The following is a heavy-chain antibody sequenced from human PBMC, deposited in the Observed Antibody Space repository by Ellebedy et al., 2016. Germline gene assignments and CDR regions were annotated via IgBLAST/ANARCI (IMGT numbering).Heavy chain of an antibody. D-gene: IGHD2-21*01. J-gene: IGHJ4*02. V-gene: IGHV3-23*01. CDR1: EISFRGQV. CDR3: AKGSYCGGDW. Sequence: GGSLRLXXGSSEISFRGQVLNWVRRAPGKGLEWLSGISGSGGVTYYADSVKGRFTISRDNSENTLFLQMNSLRADDTAVYYCAKGSYCGGDWWGQGTLVTVSS. CDR2: ISGSGGVT.